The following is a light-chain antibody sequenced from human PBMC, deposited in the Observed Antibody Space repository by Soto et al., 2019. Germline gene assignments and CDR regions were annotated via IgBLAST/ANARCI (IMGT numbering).Light chain of an antibody. V-gene: IGKV1-5*03. J-gene: IGKJ1*01. CDR3: QQYNSYSWA. Sequence: DIQMTQSPSTLSASVGDRVTITCRASQSISTWLAWYQQRAGKAPKLLIYKASNLESGVPSRFSGSGSGTDFTLTISSLQPDDCATYYCQQYNSYSWAFGQGTKVEIK. CDR1: QSISTW. CDR2: KAS.